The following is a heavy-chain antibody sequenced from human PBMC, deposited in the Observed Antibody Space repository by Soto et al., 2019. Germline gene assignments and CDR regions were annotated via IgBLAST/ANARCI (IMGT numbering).Heavy chain of an antibody. V-gene: IGHV1-69*13. D-gene: IGHD6-19*01. Sequence: SVKVSCKASGGTFSSYAISWVRQARGQGLEWMGGIIPIFGTANYAQKFQGRVTITADESTSTAYMELSSLRSEDTAVYYCARDGGSGWPQRFDYWGQGTLVTVSS. J-gene: IGHJ4*02. CDR2: IIPIFGTA. CDR1: GGTFSSYA. CDR3: ARDGGSGWPQRFDY.